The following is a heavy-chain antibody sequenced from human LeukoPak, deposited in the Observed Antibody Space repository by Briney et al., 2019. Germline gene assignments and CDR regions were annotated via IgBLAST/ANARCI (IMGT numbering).Heavy chain of an antibody. V-gene: IGHV3-23*01. CDR2: VSGSTANT. Sequence: PGGSLRLSCAASGFTFNTYAMSWVRQAPGKGLEWVSSVSGSTANTYYADSVKGRFTISRDNSKNTLYLQMNSLRAEDTAVYYYAKDRLYSGSSEFDYWGQGTLVTVSS. D-gene: IGHD1-26*01. CDR3: AKDRLYSGSSEFDY. CDR1: GFTFNTYA. J-gene: IGHJ4*02.